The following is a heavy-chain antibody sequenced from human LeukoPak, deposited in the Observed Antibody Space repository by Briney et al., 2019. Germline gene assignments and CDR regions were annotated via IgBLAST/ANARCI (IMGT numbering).Heavy chain of an antibody. D-gene: IGHD3-3*01. Sequence: TSQTLSLTCAISGDSVSSNRAAWNWFRQSPSRGLEWLGRTYYTSKWYNDYAVSVKSRITVNPDTSKHQFSLHLNSVTPEDTAVYYCARQGFRRFDPWGQGTLVTVSS. J-gene: IGHJ5*02. CDR2: TYYTSKWYN. CDR3: ARQGFRRFDP. V-gene: IGHV6-1*01. CDR1: GDSVSSNRAA.